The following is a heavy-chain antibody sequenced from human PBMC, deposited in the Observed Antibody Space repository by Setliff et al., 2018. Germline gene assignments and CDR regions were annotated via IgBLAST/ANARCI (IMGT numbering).Heavy chain of an antibody. CDR1: GGSISSYY. CDR2: VYYTGDT. V-gene: IGHV4-59*03. CDR3: AGSQGSGGYYSNSPYYFHY. J-gene: IGHJ4*02. D-gene: IGHD3-10*01. Sequence: KPSETLSLTCTVSGGSISSYYWSWIRQPPGKELEWMAYVYYTGDTYYNPSLKSRISISIDTSKSQFSLNLISVTAADTAVYYCAGSQGSGGYYSNSPYYFHYWGQGTLVTVSS.